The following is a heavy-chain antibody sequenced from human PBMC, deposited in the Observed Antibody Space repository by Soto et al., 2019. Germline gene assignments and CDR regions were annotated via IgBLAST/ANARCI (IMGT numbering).Heavy chain of an antibody. V-gene: IGHV1-46*01. CDR3: PRSTRLPVTPLFRTLPT. CDR2: IHPSSGST. D-gene: IGHD1-7*01. J-gene: IGHJ6*02. CDR1: GYTFSTYY. Sequence: ASVKVSCKASGYTFSTYYLHWVRQAPGQGLEWMGIIHPSSGSTTYAQKFQGRVTMTRDTSTSTAYMELSSLRSEDTAVYYCPRSTRLPVTPLFRTLPTWGQGTTVTVSS.